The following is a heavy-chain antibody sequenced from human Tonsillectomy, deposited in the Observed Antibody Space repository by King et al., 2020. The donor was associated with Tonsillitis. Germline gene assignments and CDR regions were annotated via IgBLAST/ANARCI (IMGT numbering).Heavy chain of an antibody. CDR2: IYYTANT. J-gene: IGHJ5*02. CDR1: GDSVNTETYY. CDR3: AGGKHFGDWFDP. D-gene: IGHD3-3*02. V-gene: IGHV4-39*01. Sequence: LQLQESGPGLVKPSETLSLTCTVSGDSVNTETYYWGWIRQPPGQGLEWMGTIYYTANTFYNPSLGTRLTISIDSSKNQFSLDLSSVTAADTGVYYCAGGKHFGDWFDPWGQGTLVTVSS.